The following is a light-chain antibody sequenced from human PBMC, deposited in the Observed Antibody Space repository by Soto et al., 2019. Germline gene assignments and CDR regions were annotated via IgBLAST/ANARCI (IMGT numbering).Light chain of an antibody. CDR3: QQYGSSPTWT. CDR2: AAS. J-gene: IGKJ5*01. CDR1: QGISSY. Sequence: DIQLTQSPSFLSASVGDRVTITCRASQGISSYLAWYQQKPGKAPKLLIYAASTRATGIPDRFSGSGSGTDFTLTISRLEPEDSAVYYCQQYGSSPTWTFGQGTRREIK. V-gene: IGKV1-9*01.